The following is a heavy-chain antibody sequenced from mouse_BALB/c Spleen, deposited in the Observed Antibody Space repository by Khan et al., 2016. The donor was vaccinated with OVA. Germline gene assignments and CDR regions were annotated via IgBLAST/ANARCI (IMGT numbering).Heavy chain of an antibody. D-gene: IGHD2-4*01. Sequence: QMQLEESGAELMKPGASVKISCKATGYTFSSYWIEWVKQRPGHGLEWIGEILPGSGSTNYNEKFKGKATLPADTSSNTAYMQLSSLTSEDSAVYYCARGDYVASWLAYWGQGTLVTDSA. CDR2: ILPGSGST. V-gene: IGHV1-9*01. CDR3: ARGDYVASWLAY. J-gene: IGHJ3*01. CDR1: GYTFSSYW.